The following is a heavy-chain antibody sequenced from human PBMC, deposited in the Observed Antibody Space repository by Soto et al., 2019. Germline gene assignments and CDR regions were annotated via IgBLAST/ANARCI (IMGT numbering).Heavy chain of an antibody. CDR3: AKLTATPSSVAY. Sequence: GGSLRLACSASGFSFSNYAMNWVRQAPGKGLEWVSSIRSNGASTFYADSVKGRFTISRDNSKNTLYLQMNSLRAEDTALYYCAKLTATPSSVAYWGQGTLVTVSS. CDR1: GFSFSNYA. D-gene: IGHD2-15*01. J-gene: IGHJ4*02. V-gene: IGHV3-23*01. CDR2: IRSNGAST.